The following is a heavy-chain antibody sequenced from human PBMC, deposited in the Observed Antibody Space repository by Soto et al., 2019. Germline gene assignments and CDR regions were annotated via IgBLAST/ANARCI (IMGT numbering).Heavy chain of an antibody. CDR2: ISWDGGST. CDR3: AKNYDILTGYYYFDY. V-gene: IGHV3-43D*03. D-gene: IGHD3-9*01. Sequence: GGSLRLSCAASGFTFDDYAMHWVRQAPGKGLEWVSLISWDGGSTYYADSVKGRFTISRDNSKNSLYLQMNSLRAEDTALYYCAKNYDILTGYYYFDYWGQGTLVTVSS. CDR1: GFTFDDYA. J-gene: IGHJ4*02.